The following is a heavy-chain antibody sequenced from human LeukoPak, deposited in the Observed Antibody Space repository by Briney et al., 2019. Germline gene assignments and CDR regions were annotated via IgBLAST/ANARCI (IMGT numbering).Heavy chain of an antibody. J-gene: IGHJ4*02. CDR2: ISGSGSST. CDR1: GFTFSSYA. CDR3: ARGGPRDGYDY. V-gene: IGHV3-23*01. D-gene: IGHD5-18*01. Sequence: GGSLRLSCAASGFTFSSYAMSWVRQAPGKGLEWVSSISGSGSSTYYADSVKGRFTISRDNSKNTLFLQMNSLKADDTAVYYCARGGPRDGYDYWGQGTLVTVSS.